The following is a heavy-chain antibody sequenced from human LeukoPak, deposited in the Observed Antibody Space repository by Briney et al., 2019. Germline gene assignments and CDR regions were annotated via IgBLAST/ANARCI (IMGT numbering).Heavy chain of an antibody. V-gene: IGHV4-30-2*01. Sequence: PSQTLSLTCTVSGGSISSGGYYWSWIRQPPGKGLEWIGYIYHSGSTYYNPSLKSRVTISVDRSKNQFSLKLSSVTAADTAVYYCARGLYCGGDCYGLGLGYWGQGTLVTVSS. CDR2: IYHSGST. J-gene: IGHJ4*02. D-gene: IGHD2-21*01. CDR1: GGSISSGGYY. CDR3: ARGLYCGGDCYGLGLGY.